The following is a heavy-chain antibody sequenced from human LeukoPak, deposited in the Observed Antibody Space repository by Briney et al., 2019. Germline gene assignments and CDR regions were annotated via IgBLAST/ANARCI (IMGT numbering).Heavy chain of an antibody. V-gene: IGHV4-39*01. CDR1: GGSITTSTYN. J-gene: IGHJ4*02. CDR3: ARHPMFYYDSSGYYYPYFDY. CDR2: IYYSGNT. D-gene: IGHD3-22*01. Sequence: PSETLSLTCTVSGGSITTSTYNWAWLRQAPGKGLEWIGSIYYSGNTYYSPSLSSLKSRLTIFVDTSSNQFSLQLNSVTAADTAVYYCARHPMFYYDSSGYYYPYFDYWGQGTLVSVSS.